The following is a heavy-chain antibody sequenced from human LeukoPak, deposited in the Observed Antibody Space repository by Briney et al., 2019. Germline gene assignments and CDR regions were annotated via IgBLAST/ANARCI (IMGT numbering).Heavy chain of an antibody. CDR2: IYYSGSI. Sequence: SETLSLTCIVSGGSISTSNYYWGWIRQPPGKGLEWIGSIYYSGSIYYNPSLKSRVTISLDTSKNQFSLKPSSVTAADTAVYYCARHGAAGMYYYYAMDVWGQGTTVTVSS. CDR1: GGSISTSNYY. D-gene: IGHD1-26*01. V-gene: IGHV4-39*01. CDR3: ARHGAAGMYYYYAMDV. J-gene: IGHJ6*02.